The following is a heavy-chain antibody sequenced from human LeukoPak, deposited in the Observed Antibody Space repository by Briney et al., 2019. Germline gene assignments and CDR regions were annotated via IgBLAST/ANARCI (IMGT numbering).Heavy chain of an antibody. CDR2: INHSGST. J-gene: IGHJ4*02. V-gene: IGHV4-34*01. D-gene: IGHD2-2*01. CDR3: ARGSLGYCSSTSCYGGGFDY. Sequence: SETLSLTCAVYGGSFSGYYWSWIRQPPGKGLEWIGEINHSGSTNCNPSLKSRVTISVDTSKNQFSLKLSSVTAADTAVYYCARGSLGYCSSTSCYGGGFDYWGQGTLVTVSS. CDR1: GGSFSGYY.